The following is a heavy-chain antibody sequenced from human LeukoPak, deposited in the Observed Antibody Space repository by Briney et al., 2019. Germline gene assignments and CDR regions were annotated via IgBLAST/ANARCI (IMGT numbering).Heavy chain of an antibody. J-gene: IGHJ5*02. CDR1: AYTFTSYG. CDR2: ISAYNGNT. D-gene: IGHD6-19*01. CDR3: AGDWVAVCRVFPNWFDH. Sequence: GASVKVSCKASAYTFTSYGISWVRHAPRQGSEWMGWISAYNGNTNYAQKLQGRVTITTDTSTSTAYMELRSLRSDDAAVYDCAGDWVAVCRVFPNWFDHWGQGTLVTVSS. V-gene: IGHV1-18*01.